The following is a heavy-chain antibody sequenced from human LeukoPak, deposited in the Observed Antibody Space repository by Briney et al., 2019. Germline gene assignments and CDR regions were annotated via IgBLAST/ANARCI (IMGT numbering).Heavy chain of an antibody. CDR3: ATDAGETVPAAKGPRGDYCYGMDV. D-gene: IGHD2-2*01. Sequence: GASVKVSCKVSGYTLTELSMHWVRQAPGKGLEWMGGFDPEDGETIYAQKFQGRVTMTEDTSTDTAYMELNSLRSDDTAVYYCATDAGETVPAAKGPRGDYCYGMDVWGQGTTVTVSS. CDR1: GYTLTELS. J-gene: IGHJ6*02. V-gene: IGHV1-24*01. CDR2: FDPEDGET.